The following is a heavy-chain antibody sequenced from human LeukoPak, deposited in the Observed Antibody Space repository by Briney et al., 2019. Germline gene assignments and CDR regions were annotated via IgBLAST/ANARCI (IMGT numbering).Heavy chain of an antibody. J-gene: IGHJ4*02. CDR3: ARHGGTRVTLVEVYYFDY. CDR1: GGPITTSSYY. Sequence: PSEALSLTCSVSGGPITTSSYYWGWIRQSPEKGLEWIGRIYYTGGTFYSPSLKSRVTIPVDTSKHQFSLKLSSVTGADTAVYYCARHGGTRVTLVEVYYFDYWGQGTLVTVSS. CDR2: IYYTGGT. D-gene: IGHD4-11*01. V-gene: IGHV4-39*01.